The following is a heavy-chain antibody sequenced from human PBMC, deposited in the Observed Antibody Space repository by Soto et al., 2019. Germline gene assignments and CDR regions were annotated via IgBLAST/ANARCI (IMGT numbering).Heavy chain of an antibody. CDR2: ISWNSDSI. J-gene: IGHJ4*02. D-gene: IGHD3-3*01. Sequence: EAQLVESGGGLVQPGRSLRLSCAGSGFIFDDFAIHWVRQAPGKGLEWVSGISWNSDSIGYADSVKGRFTIYRDNANNALYLHMNSLRAEDTAVYYCTKVGGLYNFLSGPLHFDLWGQGTHGTVSS. V-gene: IGHV3-9*01. CDR1: GFIFDDFA. CDR3: TKVGGLYNFLSGPLHFDL.